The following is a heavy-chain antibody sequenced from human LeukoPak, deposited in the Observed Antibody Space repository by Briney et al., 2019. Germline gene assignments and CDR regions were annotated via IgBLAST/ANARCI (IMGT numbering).Heavy chain of an antibody. Sequence: KPSETLSLTCTVSGGSISSYYWSWIRQPPGKGLEWIGYIYYSRSTNYNPSLKSRVTISVDTSKNQFSLKLSSVTAADTAVYYCARSADYGSGLNWYFDLWGRGTLVTVSS. D-gene: IGHD3-10*01. CDR1: GGSISSYY. V-gene: IGHV4-59*01. J-gene: IGHJ2*01. CDR2: IYYSRST. CDR3: ARSADYGSGLNWYFDL.